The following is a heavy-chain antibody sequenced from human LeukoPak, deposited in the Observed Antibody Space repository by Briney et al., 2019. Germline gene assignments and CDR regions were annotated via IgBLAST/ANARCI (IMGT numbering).Heavy chain of an antibody. D-gene: IGHD5-24*01. CDR3: ARDLWLQRDNYYFDY. CDR1: GFTVSSNS. CDR2: IYSGGST. Sequence: GGSLRLSCTVSGFTVSSNSMSWVRQAPGKGLEWVSFIYSGGSTHNSDSVKGRFTISRDNSKNTLYLQMNSLRAEDTAVYYCARDLWLQRDNYYFDYWGQGTLVTVSS. J-gene: IGHJ4*02. V-gene: IGHV3-53*01.